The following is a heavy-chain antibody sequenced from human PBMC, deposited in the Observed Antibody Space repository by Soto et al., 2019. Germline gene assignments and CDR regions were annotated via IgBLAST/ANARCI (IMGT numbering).Heavy chain of an antibody. V-gene: IGHV4-34*01. D-gene: IGHD1-1*01. CDR2: INHSGST. J-gene: IGHJ6*02. CDR3: ARDDEDYYYGMDV. CDR1: GGSFSGYY. Sequence: PSETLSLTCAVYGGSFSGYYWIWIRQPPGKGLEWIGEINHSGSTNYNPSLKSRVTISVDTSKNQFSLKLSSVTAADTAVYYCARDDEDYYYGMDVWGQGTTVTVSS.